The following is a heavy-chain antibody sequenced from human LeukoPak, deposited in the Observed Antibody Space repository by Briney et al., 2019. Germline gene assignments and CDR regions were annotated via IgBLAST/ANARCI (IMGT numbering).Heavy chain of an antibody. D-gene: IGHD3-10*01. CDR3: TTDHGAGPVNFDH. Sequence: GGSLRLSCTASGFTFTDTWMTWVRQAPGKGLEWVGRIKSNSDGGTTDYAVPVKGRFSISRDDSKSTLYLQIYSLKTEDTAVYYCTTDHGAGPVNFDHWGQGSLVTVSS. CDR2: IKSNSDGGTT. J-gene: IGHJ4*02. CDR1: GFTFTDTW. V-gene: IGHV3-15*01.